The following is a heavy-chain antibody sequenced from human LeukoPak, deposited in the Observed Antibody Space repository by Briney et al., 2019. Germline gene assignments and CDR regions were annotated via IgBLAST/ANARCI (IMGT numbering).Heavy chain of an antibody. CDR1: GFTFSSYA. V-gene: IGHV3-64D*09. J-gene: IGHJ4*02. D-gene: IGHD5-24*01. Sequence: PGGSLRLSCSASGFTFSSYAMHWVRQAPGKGLEYVSAISSNGGSTYYADSVKGRFTISRDNSKNTLYLQMSSLRAEDTAVYYCVKEIRWQTTKGYFDYWGQGTLVTVSS. CDR3: VKEIRWQTTKGYFDY. CDR2: ISSNGGST.